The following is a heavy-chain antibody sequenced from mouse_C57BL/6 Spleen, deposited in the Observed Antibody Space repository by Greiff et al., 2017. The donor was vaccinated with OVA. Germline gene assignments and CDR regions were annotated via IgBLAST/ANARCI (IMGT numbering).Heavy chain of an antibody. J-gene: IGHJ2*01. CDR1: GYAFSSSW. CDR2: IYPGDGDT. D-gene: IGHD2-4*01. CDR3: ARYDYEGFDY. Sequence: VQLQQSGPELVKPGASVKISCKASGYAFSSSWMNWVKQRPGKGLEWIGRIYPGDGDTNYNGKFKGKATLTADKSSSTAYMQLSSLTSEDSAVYFCARYDYEGFDYWGQGTTLTVSS. V-gene: IGHV1-82*01.